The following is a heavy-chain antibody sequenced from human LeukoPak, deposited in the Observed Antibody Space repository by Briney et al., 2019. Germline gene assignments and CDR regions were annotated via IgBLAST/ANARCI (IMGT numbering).Heavy chain of an antibody. CDR1: GGSISSYY. V-gene: IGHV4-59*12. J-gene: IGHJ4*02. Sequence: SETLSLTCTVSGGSISSYYWSWIRQPPGKGLEWIGYIYYSGSTNYNPSLKSRVTISVDTSKNQFSLKLSSVTAADTAVYYCARWQWLGFDYWGQGTLVTVSS. CDR3: ARWQWLGFDY. D-gene: IGHD6-19*01. CDR2: IYYSGST.